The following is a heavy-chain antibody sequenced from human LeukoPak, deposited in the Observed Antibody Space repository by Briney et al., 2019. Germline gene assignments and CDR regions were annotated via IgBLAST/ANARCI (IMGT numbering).Heavy chain of an antibody. CDR3: ARALQSSGYYYGPDWYFDL. CDR2: IYYSGST. CDR1: GGSIISISYY. Sequence: SETLSLTCTVSGGSIISISYYWGWIRQPPGKGLEWIGSIYYSGSTYYNPSLKSRVTISVDTSKNQFSLKLSSVTAADTAVYYCARALQSSGYYYGPDWYFDLWGRGTLVTVSS. J-gene: IGHJ2*01. V-gene: IGHV4-39*07. D-gene: IGHD3-22*01.